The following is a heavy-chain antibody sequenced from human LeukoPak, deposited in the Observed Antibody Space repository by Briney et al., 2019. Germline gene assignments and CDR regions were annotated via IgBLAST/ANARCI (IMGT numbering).Heavy chain of an antibody. CDR2: IKSKAPAWTT. CDR1: GFTFKYAW. V-gene: IGHV3-15*01. J-gene: IGHJ4*02. CDR3: TTILFDYGDYCDY. D-gene: IGHD4-17*01. Sequence: PGGSLRLSCAASGFTFKYAWMSWVRQAPGKGLEWVGRIKSKAPAWTTDYAAPVKDRFTISRDDSKNTLYLQMNSLKTEDTAVYYCTTILFDYGDYCDYWGQGTLVTVSS.